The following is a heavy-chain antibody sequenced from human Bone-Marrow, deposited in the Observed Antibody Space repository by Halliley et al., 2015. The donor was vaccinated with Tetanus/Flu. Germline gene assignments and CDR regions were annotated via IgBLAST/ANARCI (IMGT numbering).Heavy chain of an antibody. Sequence: QLVQSGAEVKKPGESLKISCRGSGYNFTNYWIGWVRQMPGKGLEWMGIIFPGDSDSRYSPSFQGQVTFSADKSVTTVYLQWSGLKASDTAMYYCARLPLIALGVAGTYSDSWGQGTLVTVSS. CDR1: GYNFTNYW. D-gene: IGHD6-19*01. CDR2: IFPGDSDS. V-gene: IGHV5-51*01. CDR3: ARLPLIALGVAGTYSDS. J-gene: IGHJ4*02.